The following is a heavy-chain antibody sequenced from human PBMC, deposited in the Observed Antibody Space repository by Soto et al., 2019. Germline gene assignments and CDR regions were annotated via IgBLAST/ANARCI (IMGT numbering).Heavy chain of an antibody. V-gene: IGHV2-5*02. CDR3: AHAWSKIDSSGYRWYIDL. Sequence: QITLKESGPTLVKPTQTLTLTCSLSGFSLSTGGVGVGWIRQPPGKALEWLALLYWDDDKRYSPSLKSRLTXXKXXSKNQVVLTMTNMDPVDTATYYCAHAWSKIDSSGYRWYIDLWGRGTLVTVSS. CDR1: GFSLSTGGVG. CDR2: LYWDDDK. D-gene: IGHD3-22*01. J-gene: IGHJ2*01.